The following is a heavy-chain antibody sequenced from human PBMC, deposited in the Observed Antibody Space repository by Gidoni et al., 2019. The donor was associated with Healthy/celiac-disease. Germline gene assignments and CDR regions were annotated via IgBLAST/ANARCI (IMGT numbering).Heavy chain of an antibody. CDR1: GYSFTSYW. Sequence: EVQLVQSGAEVKKPGESLKISCKGSGYSFTSYWLGWVRQMPGKGLEWMGIIYPGDSDTRYSPSFQGQVTISADKSISTAYLQWSSLKASDTAMYYCARLMVRGVIITFSGMDVWGQGTTVTVSS. J-gene: IGHJ6*02. CDR2: IYPGDSDT. V-gene: IGHV5-51*01. D-gene: IGHD3-10*01. CDR3: ARLMVRGVIITFSGMDV.